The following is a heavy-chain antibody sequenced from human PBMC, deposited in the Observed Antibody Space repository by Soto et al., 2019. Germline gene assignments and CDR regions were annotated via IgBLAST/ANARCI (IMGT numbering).Heavy chain of an antibody. CDR2: INAGNGNT. Sequence: QVQLVQSGAEVKKPGASVKVSCKASGYTFTSYAMHWVRQAPGQRLEWMGWINAGNGNTKYSQKLKGIVTITRDTSASTAYMELSSLRSEDTAVYYCARGVAGPLRWFDPRGQGTLVTVSS. J-gene: IGHJ5*02. CDR1: GYTFTSYA. V-gene: IGHV1-3*01. D-gene: IGHD6-19*01. CDR3: ARGVAGPLRWFDP.